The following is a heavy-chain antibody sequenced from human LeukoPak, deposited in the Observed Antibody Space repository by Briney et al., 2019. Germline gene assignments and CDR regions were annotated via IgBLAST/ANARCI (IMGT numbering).Heavy chain of an antibody. CDR2: INSDGNST. Sequence: GGSLRLSCAASGFTFSIYWMHWVRQAPGKGLVWVSRINSDGNSTSYADSVKGRFTISRDNAKNTLYPQMNSLRAEDTAVYYCARGPSSNYDSSGYYSAFDIWGQGTMVTVSS. CDR3: ARGPSSNYDSSGYYSAFDI. V-gene: IGHV3-74*01. D-gene: IGHD3-22*01. CDR1: GFTFSIYW. J-gene: IGHJ3*02.